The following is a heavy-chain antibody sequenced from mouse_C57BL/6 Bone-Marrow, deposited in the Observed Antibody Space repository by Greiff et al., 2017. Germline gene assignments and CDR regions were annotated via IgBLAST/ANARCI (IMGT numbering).Heavy chain of an antibody. CDR3: ARPQIYYYGSSSFAY. D-gene: IGHD1-1*01. Sequence: QVQLQQSGPELVKPGASVKISCKASGYAFSRSWMNWVKPRPGKGLEWIGRIYPGDGDPNYNGKFKGKATLTADKSSSTAYMQLSSLTSEDSAVYFCARPQIYYYGSSSFAYWGQGTLVTVSA. V-gene: IGHV1-82*01. CDR2: IYPGDGDP. CDR1: GYAFSRSW. J-gene: IGHJ3*01.